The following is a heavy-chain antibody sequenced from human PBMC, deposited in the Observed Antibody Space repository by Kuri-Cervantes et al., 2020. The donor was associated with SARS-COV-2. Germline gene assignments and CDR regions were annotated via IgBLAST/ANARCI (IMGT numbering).Heavy chain of an antibody. Sequence: ASVKVSCKASGYTFTSYGISWVRQAPGQGLEWMGWISAYNGNTNYAQKLQGRVTMTTDTSTGTAYMELRSLRSDDTAVYYCARKIFRPEGSSWYVWGRTTAYYFDYWGQGTLVTVSS. CDR3: ARKIFRPEGSSWYVWGRTTAYYFDY. CDR2: ISAYNGNT. D-gene: IGHD6-13*01. V-gene: IGHV1-18*01. CDR1: GYTFTSYG. J-gene: IGHJ4*02.